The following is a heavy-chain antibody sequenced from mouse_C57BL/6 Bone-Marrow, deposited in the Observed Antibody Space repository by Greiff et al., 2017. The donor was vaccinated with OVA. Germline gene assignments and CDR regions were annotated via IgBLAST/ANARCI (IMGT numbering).Heavy chain of an antibody. D-gene: IGHD1-1*01. V-gene: IGHV1-64*01. CDR3: ARSMRSYYGSSHTFAY. CDR2: IHPNSGST. Sequence: QVQLQQPGAELVKPGASVKLSCKASGYTFTSYWMHWVKQRPGQGLEWIGMIHPNSGSTNYNEKFKSKATLTVDKSSSTAYMQLSSLTSEDSAVYYCARSMRSYYGSSHTFAYWGQGTLVTVSA. CDR1: GYTFTSYW. J-gene: IGHJ3*01.